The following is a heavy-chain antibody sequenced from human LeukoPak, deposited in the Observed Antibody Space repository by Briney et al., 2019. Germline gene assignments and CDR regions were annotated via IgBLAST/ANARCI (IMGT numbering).Heavy chain of an antibody. J-gene: IGHJ6*02. CDR3: ARDWMATIPLYYYYGMDV. V-gene: IGHV3-11*01. Sequence: HPGGSLRLPCAASGFTFSDYYMSWIRQAPGKGLEWVSYISSSGSTIYYADSVKGRFTISRDNAKNSLYLQMNSLRAEDTAVYYCARDWMATIPLYYYYGMDVWGQGTTVTVSS. CDR1: GFTFSDYY. CDR2: ISSSGSTI. D-gene: IGHD5-24*01.